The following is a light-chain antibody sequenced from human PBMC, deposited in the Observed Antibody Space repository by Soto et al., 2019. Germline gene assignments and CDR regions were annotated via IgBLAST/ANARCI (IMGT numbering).Light chain of an antibody. J-gene: IGLJ1*01. Sequence: QSVLTQPASVSGSPGQSIAISCTGTSSDVGGYNYVSWYQHHPGKAPKLMIYDVSNRPSGVSNRFSGSKSGNTASLTISGLQAEDEVDYYGSSNKSRSTFVFGTGTRATAL. V-gene: IGLV2-14*03. CDR3: SSNKSRSTFV. CDR1: SSDVGGYNY. CDR2: DVS.